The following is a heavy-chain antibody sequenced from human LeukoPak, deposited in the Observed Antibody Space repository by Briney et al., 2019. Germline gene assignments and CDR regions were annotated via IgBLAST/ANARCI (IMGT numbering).Heavy chain of an antibody. V-gene: IGHV3-7*01. CDR3: ARVMITFGGVIVIPAYFDY. CDR2: IKQDGSEK. J-gene: IGHJ4*02. D-gene: IGHD3-16*02. CDR1: GFTFSSYW. Sequence: GGSLRLSCAASGFTFSSYWMSWVRQAPGKGLEWVANIKQDGSEKYYVDSVKGRFTISRDNAKNSLYLQMNSLRAEDTAVYYCARVMITFGGVIVIPAYFDYWGQGTLVTVSS.